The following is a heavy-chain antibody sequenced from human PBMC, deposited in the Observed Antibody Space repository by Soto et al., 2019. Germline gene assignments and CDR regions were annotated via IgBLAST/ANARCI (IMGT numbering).Heavy chain of an antibody. CDR1: GGSISSGGYS. V-gene: IGHV4-30-2*01. CDR2: IYHSGST. J-gene: IGHJ5*02. CDR3: VGSIGAFWFDP. Sequence: TSETLSLTCAVSGGSISSGGYSWSWIRQPPGKGLEWIGYIYHSGSTYYNPSLKSRVTISVDRSKNQFSLKLSSVTAADTAVYYCVGSIGAFWFDPWGQGTLVTVSS. D-gene: IGHD5-12*01.